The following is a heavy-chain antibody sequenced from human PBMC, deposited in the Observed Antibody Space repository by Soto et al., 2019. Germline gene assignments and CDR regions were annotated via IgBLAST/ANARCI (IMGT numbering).Heavy chain of an antibody. Sequence: VQLLEFGGGLVQPGESLRLSCAASGFTFSSYAMSWVRQAPGKGLEWVSASSGSGDNTYYADSVRGRFSISRDNSKNTLYLEMNSLRAADTAVYYCAKGLRFKYFSTSPIAYFDHWGQGTLVTVSS. CDR1: GFTFSSYA. D-gene: IGHD2-2*01. CDR2: SSGSGDNT. J-gene: IGHJ4*02. CDR3: AKGLRFKYFSTSPIAYFDH. V-gene: IGHV3-23*01.